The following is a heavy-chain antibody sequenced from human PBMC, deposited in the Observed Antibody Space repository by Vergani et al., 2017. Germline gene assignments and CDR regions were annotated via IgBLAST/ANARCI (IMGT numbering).Heavy chain of an antibody. D-gene: IGHD3-16*01. CDR3: VKDNDYDADGPFDL. V-gene: IGHV3-9*01. CDR1: GFTFQAFA. J-gene: IGHJ2*01. Sequence: VEAGGGLVQPGGSLRLSCTASGFTFQAFAFHWVRQVSGRGLEWVSGIDRNYGVKNGNSFEGRFSISRHNAKKAVFLQMNNLRHEDTALYFCVKDNDYDADGPFDLWGRGTLVTVSS. CDR2: IDRNYGVK.